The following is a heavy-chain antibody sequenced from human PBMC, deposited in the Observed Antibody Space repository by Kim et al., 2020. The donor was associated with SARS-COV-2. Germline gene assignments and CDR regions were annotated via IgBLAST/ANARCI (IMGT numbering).Heavy chain of an antibody. D-gene: IGHD6-13*01. CDR2: IYPGDSDT. V-gene: IGHV5-51*01. CDR3: ARLAAAAGIVRAWFDP. Sequence: GESLKISCKGSGYSFTSYWIGWVRQMPGKGLEWMGIIYPGDSDTRYSPSFQGQVTISADKSISTAYLQWSSLKASDTGMYYCARLAAAAGIVRAWFDPWGQGTLVTVSS. CDR1: GYSFTSYW. J-gene: IGHJ5*02.